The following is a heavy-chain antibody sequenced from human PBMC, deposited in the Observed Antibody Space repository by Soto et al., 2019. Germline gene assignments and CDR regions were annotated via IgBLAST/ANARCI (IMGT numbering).Heavy chain of an antibody. J-gene: IGHJ4*02. CDR1: GFTFSDYY. D-gene: IGHD6-25*01. CDR2: TSSSTSHT. CDR3: ARGRGAAADYFDF. Sequence: QVQLVESGGGLVKPGGSLRLSCAVSGFTFSDYYMTWIRQAPGKVLEWVSYTSSSTSHTNYADSVKGRFTISRYNAKNTLFRQMNRLIDEDTAVYYSARGRGAAADYFDFWGQGTLVTVSS. V-gene: IGHV3-11*05.